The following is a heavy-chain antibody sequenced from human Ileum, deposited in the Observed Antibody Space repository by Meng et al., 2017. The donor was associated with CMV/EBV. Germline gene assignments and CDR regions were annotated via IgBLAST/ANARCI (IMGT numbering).Heavy chain of an antibody. CDR3: VRTGRFGSYYFDY. V-gene: IGHV4-59*01. Sequence: QLQGSDPGLVKASATLSLTCSVSGGSISSYYWSWIRQAPGKGLEWIGYVYSTGSTNYSPSLRSRVTISVDTSRNQFSLRLSSVTAADTAVYYCVRTGRFGSYYFDYWGQGTLVTVSS. CDR1: GGSISSYY. J-gene: IGHJ4*02. CDR2: VYSTGST. D-gene: IGHD3-10*01.